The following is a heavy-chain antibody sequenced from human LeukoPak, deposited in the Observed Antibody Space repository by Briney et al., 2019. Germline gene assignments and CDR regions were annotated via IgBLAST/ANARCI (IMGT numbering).Heavy chain of an antibody. J-gene: IGHJ4*02. Sequence: GGSLRLSCAASGFTFSSQNMNWARQAPGKGLEWVAYISTSGDSTKYEDSVEGRFTISRDNVENSLYLLMNSLRVDDTAVYYCVKNGWLDYWGQGIVVTVSS. CDR1: GFTFSSQN. D-gene: IGHD6-19*01. CDR2: ISTSGDST. V-gene: IGHV3-21*01. CDR3: VKNGWLDY.